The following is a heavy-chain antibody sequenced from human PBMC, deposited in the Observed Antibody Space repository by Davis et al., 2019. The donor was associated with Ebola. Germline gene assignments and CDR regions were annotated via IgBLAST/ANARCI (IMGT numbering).Heavy chain of an antibody. Sequence: GEFLKISCAASGFTFSSYGMHWFRQAPGKGLEWVAVISYDGSNKYYADSVKGRFTISRDNSKNTLYLQMNSLRAEDTAVYYCAKGPADGSFDYWGQGTLVTVSS. CDR2: ISYDGSNK. D-gene: IGHD1-26*01. CDR3: AKGPADGSFDY. V-gene: IGHV3-30*18. J-gene: IGHJ4*02. CDR1: GFTFSSYG.